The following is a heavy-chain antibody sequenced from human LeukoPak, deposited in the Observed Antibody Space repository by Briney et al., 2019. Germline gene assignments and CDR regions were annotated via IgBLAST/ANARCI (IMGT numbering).Heavy chain of an antibody. V-gene: IGHV3-21*01. J-gene: IGHJ5*02. CDR3: ARDPLKDSSGYYLNWFDP. D-gene: IGHD3-22*01. CDR2: ISSSSSYI. CDR1: GFTFSSYS. Sequence: PGGSLRLSCAASGFTFSSYSMNWVRQAPGKGLEWVSSISSSSSYIYYADSVRGRFTISRDNAKNSLYLQMNSLRAEDTAVYYCARDPLKDSSGYYLNWFDPWGQGTLVTVSS.